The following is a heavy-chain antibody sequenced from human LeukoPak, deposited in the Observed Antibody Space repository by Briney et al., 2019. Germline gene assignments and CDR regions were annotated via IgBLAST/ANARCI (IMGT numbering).Heavy chain of an antibody. D-gene: IGHD6-13*01. CDR3: ARVSPYSSSWYWEDY. CDR2: IKPNSGGT. V-gene: IGHV1-2*02. CDR1: GYTFTGYC. J-gene: IGHJ4*02. Sequence: ASVKVSCKASGYTFTGYCMHWVRQAPGRGLEWMGWIKPNSGGTNYAQKFQGRVTMTRDTSISTAYMELSRLRSDDTAVYYCARVSPYSSSWYWEDYWGQGTPVTVSS.